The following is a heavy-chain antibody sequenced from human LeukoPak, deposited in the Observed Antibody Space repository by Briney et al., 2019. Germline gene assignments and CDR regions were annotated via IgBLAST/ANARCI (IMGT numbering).Heavy chain of an antibody. Sequence: SETLSLTCTVSGGSISSSSYYWGWIRQPPGKGLEWIGSIYYSGSTYYNPSLKSRVTISVDTSKNQLSLKLSSVTAADTAVYYCARDNDILTVGDTDYWGQGTLVTVSS. D-gene: IGHD3-9*01. J-gene: IGHJ4*02. CDR3: ARDNDILTVGDTDY. CDR1: GGSISSSSYY. CDR2: IYYSGST. V-gene: IGHV4-39*07.